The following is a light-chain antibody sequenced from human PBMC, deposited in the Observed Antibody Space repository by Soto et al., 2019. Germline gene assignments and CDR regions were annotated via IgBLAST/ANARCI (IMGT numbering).Light chain of an antibody. CDR1: NIGSKN. CDR2: RDR. V-gene: IGLV3-9*01. CDR3: QVWDSSTV. Sequence: SSELTQPLSVSVALGQTARITCGGNNIGSKNVHWYQQKPGQAPVLVIYRDRNRPSGIPERFSGSNSGNTATLTISRAQAGDEADYSCQVWDSSTVFGTGTKVTVL. J-gene: IGLJ1*01.